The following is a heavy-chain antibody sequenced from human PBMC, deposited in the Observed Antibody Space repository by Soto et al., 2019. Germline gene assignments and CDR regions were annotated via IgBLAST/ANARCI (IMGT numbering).Heavy chain of an antibody. Sequence: EVQLFESGGGLVQPGGSLRLSCGGSGFTFNSYAMTWVRQAPGKGLELVSAISGSGGTTYYANSVKGRFTISRYQSKDTLYLQMNSLRAEDTAIYYCAKDRHYGSGTYSDSYLDYWGQGTLVTVSS. CDR3: AKDRHYGSGTYSDSYLDY. D-gene: IGHD3-10*01. V-gene: IGHV3-23*01. CDR1: GFTFNSYA. J-gene: IGHJ4*02. CDR2: ISGSGGTT.